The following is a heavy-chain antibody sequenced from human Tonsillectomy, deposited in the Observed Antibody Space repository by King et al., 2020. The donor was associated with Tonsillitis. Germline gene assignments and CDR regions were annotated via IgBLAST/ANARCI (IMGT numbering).Heavy chain of an antibody. CDR3: ARGGTHIVVVPAAINYYYYMDV. V-gene: IGHV4-34*01. J-gene: IGHJ6*03. CDR1: GGSFSGYY. Sequence: VQLQQWGAGLLKPSETLSLTCAVYGGSFSGYYWSWIRQPPGKGLEWIGEINHSGSTNYNPSLKSRVTISVDTSKNQFSLKLSSVTAADTAVYYCARGGTHIVVVPAAINYYYYMDVWGKGTTVTVSS. CDR2: INHSGST. D-gene: IGHD2-2*01.